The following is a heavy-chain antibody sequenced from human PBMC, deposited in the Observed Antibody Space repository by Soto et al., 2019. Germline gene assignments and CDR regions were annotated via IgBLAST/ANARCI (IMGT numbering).Heavy chain of an antibody. CDR3: TRDVNGGNPFDH. J-gene: IGHJ4*02. Sequence: QVQLVQSGAEVKKPGASVRVSCKPSGYTLTNYAIHWVRQAAGQSLEWLAWIDPGSGKATYSQKVQGRLIVTRDSSASTFYMDLSSLTSEDTAVYFCTRDVNGGNPFDHWGQGVLVTVSS. D-gene: IGHD2-8*01. V-gene: IGHV1-3*01. CDR1: GYTLTNYA. CDR2: IDPGSGKA.